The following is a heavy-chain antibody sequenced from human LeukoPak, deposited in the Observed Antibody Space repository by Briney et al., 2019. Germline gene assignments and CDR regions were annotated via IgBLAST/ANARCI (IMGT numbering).Heavy chain of an antibody. CDR2: IHYNGIT. CDR1: GSMYNYY. J-gene: IGHJ3*02. D-gene: IGHD6-6*01. CDR3: ARVTYSSSSMSLDAFDI. V-gene: IGHV4-59*12. Sequence: PSETLSLTCTVSGSMYNYYWSWIRQPPGKGLEWIGYIHYNGITNYSPSLKSRVTMSLDTSKNQVSLKLNSVSAADTAVYYCARVTYSSSSMSLDAFDIWGQGTMVTFSS.